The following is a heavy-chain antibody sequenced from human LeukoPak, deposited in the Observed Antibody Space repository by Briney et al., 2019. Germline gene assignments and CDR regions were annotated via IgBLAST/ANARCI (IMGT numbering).Heavy chain of an antibody. Sequence: GGSLRLSCAASGFTFSSYSMNWVRQAPGKALEWISSISSSSSYIYYADSVKGRFTISRDNAKNSLYLQMNSLRAEDTAVYYCARGHMITFGGVIPVEDAFDIWGQGTMVTVSS. D-gene: IGHD3-16*02. CDR3: ARGHMITFGGVIPVEDAFDI. CDR1: GFTFSSYS. V-gene: IGHV3-21*01. J-gene: IGHJ3*02. CDR2: ISSSSSYI.